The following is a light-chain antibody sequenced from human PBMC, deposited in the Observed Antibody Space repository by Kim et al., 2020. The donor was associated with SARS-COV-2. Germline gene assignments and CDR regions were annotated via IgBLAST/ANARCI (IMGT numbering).Light chain of an antibody. J-gene: IGKJ3*01. CDR2: KIS. V-gene: IGKV2-30*01. Sequence: SISCTSSQSLAYSDGIIYLNWFRQRPGQSPRRLIYKISTRDSGVPDRFSGSGSDTDFTLQISRVEAEDIMVYYSMQGTHWPFTFVPGTKVDIK. CDR3: MQGTHWPFT. CDR1: QSLAYSDGIIY.